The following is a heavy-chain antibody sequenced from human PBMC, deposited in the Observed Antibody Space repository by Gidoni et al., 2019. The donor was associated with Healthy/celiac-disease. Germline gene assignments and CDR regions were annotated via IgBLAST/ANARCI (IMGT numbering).Heavy chain of an antibody. CDR3: ARDPTYYDFWSGLDRDYYYGMDV. V-gene: IGHV1-69*09. Sequence: QVQLVQSGAEVKKPGSSVKVSCKASGGTFSSYAISWVRQAPGQGLEWMGRIIPILGIANYAQKFQGRVTITADKSTSTAYMELSSLRSEDTAVYYCARDPTYYDFWSGLDRDYYYGMDVWGQGTTVTVSS. CDR1: GGTFSSYA. D-gene: IGHD3-3*01. J-gene: IGHJ6*02. CDR2: IIPILGIA.